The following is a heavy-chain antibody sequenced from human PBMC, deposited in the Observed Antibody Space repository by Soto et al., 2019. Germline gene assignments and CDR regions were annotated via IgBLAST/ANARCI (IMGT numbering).Heavy chain of an antibody. D-gene: IGHD6-25*01. CDR1: GGSINSDTYY. Sequence: SETLSLTCSVSGGSINSDTYYWAWIRQPPGKGLEWIGSIYYTGRTYSNPSLKSRVTISVDTSRNQFSLQPSSVTAADTAVYYCARRAYYSSAYFDYWGQGTLVTVSS. CDR2: IYYTGRT. J-gene: IGHJ4*02. V-gene: IGHV4-39*01. CDR3: ARRAYYSSAYFDY.